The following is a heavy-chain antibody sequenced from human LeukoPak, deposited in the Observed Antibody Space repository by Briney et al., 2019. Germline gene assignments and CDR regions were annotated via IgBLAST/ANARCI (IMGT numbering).Heavy chain of an antibody. CDR3: ARGYYYDSSGYDY. CDR2: ISGSGGST. CDR1: GLTFSSYA. J-gene: IGHJ4*02. V-gene: IGHV3-23*01. D-gene: IGHD3-22*01. Sequence: GGSLRHSCCVSGLTFSSYAMSWVRQAPGKGLEWVSAISGSGGSTYYADSVKGRFTISRDNSKNTLYLQMNSLRAEDTAVYYCARGYYYDSSGYDYWGQGTLVTVSS.